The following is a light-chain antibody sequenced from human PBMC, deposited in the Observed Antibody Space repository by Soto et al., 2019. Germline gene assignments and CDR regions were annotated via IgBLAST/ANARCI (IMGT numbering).Light chain of an antibody. CDR1: QSVSSN. CDR3: QQYNNWPPSWT. V-gene: IGKV3-15*01. Sequence: IVIPLSPPTQSASPGDRATLSCRASQSVSSNLAWYQQKPGQAPRLLIYGASTRATGIPARSSGSGSGTELTLTISGLQSEDFAVYYCQQYNNWPPSWTFGQGTKV. J-gene: IGKJ1*01. CDR2: GAS.